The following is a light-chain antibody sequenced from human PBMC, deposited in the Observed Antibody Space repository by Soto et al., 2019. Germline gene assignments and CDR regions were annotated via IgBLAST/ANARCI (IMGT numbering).Light chain of an antibody. V-gene: IGKV3-11*01. CDR3: QQVETYPWT. J-gene: IGKJ1*01. CDR1: QSVSSY. Sequence: EIVLTQSPATLSLSPGERATLSCRASQSVSSYLAWYQQKPGQAPRLLIYDASNRATGIPARFSGSGSGTDFTLTINALQPEDSATYFCQQVETYPWTFGQGTKVDI. CDR2: DAS.